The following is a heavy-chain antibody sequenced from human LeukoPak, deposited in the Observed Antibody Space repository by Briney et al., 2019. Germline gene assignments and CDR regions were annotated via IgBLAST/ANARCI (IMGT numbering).Heavy chain of an antibody. CDR2: ISLDGNT. D-gene: IGHD1-26*01. CDR1: GGSLSISHW. CDR3: VRGGSYYLAH. Sequence: SGTLSLTCAVSGGSLSISHWWSWVRQPPGKGLEWVGEISLDGNTNYNPSLESRVTISMDKSKNQLSVNLNSVTAADTAIYFCVRGGSYYLAHWGQGTLVTVSS. V-gene: IGHV4-4*02. J-gene: IGHJ4*02.